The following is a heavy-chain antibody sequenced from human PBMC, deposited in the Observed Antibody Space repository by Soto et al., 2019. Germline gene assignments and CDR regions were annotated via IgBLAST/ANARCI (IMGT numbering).Heavy chain of an antibody. Sequence: EVQLEESGGGLVKPGGSLRLYCAASGFTFSSYSMNWVRQAPGKGLEWVSSITGSNSYIYYADSVKGRFTISRDNAKNSLYLQMNSLRAEDTAVYYCAREVYYYDSSAYWAYWGQGTLVTVSS. CDR3: AREVYYYDSSAYWAY. CDR1: GFTFSSYS. J-gene: IGHJ4*02. CDR2: ITGSNSYI. V-gene: IGHV3-21*02. D-gene: IGHD3-22*01.